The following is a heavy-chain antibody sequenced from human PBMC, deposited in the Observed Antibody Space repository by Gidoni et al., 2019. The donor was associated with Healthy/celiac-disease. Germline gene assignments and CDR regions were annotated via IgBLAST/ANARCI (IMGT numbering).Heavy chain of an antibody. J-gene: IGHJ6*02. Sequence: QVQLVQSRAAVTKPGSSVKVSCKASRGPLRSYAISWVRQAPGQGIETMGGVIPIFGTANYAQKFQGRVTITADESTSTAYMELSSLRSEDTAVYYCAREGTELRYFDWFPGYYGMDVWGQGTTVTVSS. CDR3: AREGTELRYFDWFPGYYGMDV. V-gene: IGHV1-69*01. D-gene: IGHD3-9*01. CDR1: RGPLRSYA. CDR2: VIPIFGTA.